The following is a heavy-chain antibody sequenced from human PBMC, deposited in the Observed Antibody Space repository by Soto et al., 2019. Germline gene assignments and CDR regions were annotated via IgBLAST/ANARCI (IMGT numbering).Heavy chain of an antibody. CDR3: ASLDLYCSSTSCYAGWFDP. CDR1: GYSFTGYS. V-gene: IGHV1-2*04. J-gene: IGHJ5*02. D-gene: IGHD2-2*01. CDR2: INPKNGAT. Sequence: ASVKVSCKASGYSFTGYSMHWVRQAPGQGLEWMGWINPKNGATNYAQKFQGWVTMTTDTSTSTAYMELRSLRSDDTAVYYCASLDLYCSSTSCYAGWFDPWGQGTLVTVSS.